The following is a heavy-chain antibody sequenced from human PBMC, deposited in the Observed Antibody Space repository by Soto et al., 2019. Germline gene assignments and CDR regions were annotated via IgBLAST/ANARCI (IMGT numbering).Heavy chain of an antibody. CDR3: ARDTSITGTLSR. D-gene: IGHD1-20*01. V-gene: IGHV3-21*01. CDR1: GFTFSSYI. CDR2: ISGSSSYI. Sequence: PGGSLRLSCAASGFTFSSYIMNWVRQAPGKGLEWVSSISGSSSYIYYADSVKGRFTISRDNAKNSLYLQMNSLRAEDTAVYYCARDTSITGTLSRWGQGTLVTVSS. J-gene: IGHJ4*02.